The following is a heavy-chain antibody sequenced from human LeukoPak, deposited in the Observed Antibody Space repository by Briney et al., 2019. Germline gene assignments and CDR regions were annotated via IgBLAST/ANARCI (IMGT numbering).Heavy chain of an antibody. D-gene: IGHD2-21*01. CDR2: INGGGDNT. Sequence: GGSLRLSCATAGFTFRNYAMSWVRQAPGKGLEWVSAINGGGDNTYYADSVKGRFTISRDNSHSTLLLYLNSLRAEDTAVYYCARDDWTSWGQGTLVTVSS. V-gene: IGHV3-23*01. CDR1: GFTFRNYA. CDR3: ARDDWTS. J-gene: IGHJ4*02.